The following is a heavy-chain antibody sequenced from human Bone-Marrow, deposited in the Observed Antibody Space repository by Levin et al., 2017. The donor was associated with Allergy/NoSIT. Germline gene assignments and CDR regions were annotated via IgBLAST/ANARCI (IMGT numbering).Heavy chain of an antibody. CDR3: AGFWGGYSGYDGDAFDI. CDR1: GGSISSGGYY. CDR2: IYYSGST. Sequence: LRLSCTVSGGSISSGGYYWSWIRQHPGKGLEWIGYIYYSGSTYYNPSLKSRVTISVDTSKNQFSLKLSSVTAADTAVYYGAGFWGGYSGYDGDAFDIWGQGTMVTVSS. J-gene: IGHJ3*02. D-gene: IGHD5-12*01. V-gene: IGHV4-31*03.